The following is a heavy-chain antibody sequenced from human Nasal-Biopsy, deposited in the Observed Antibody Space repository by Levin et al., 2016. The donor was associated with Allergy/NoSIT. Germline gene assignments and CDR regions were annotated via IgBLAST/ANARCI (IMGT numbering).Heavy chain of an antibody. D-gene: IGHD3-10*01. Sequence: GESLKISCTASGFTFSKYGMHWVRQAPGKGMQWVAFIRFDVGRKYYAESVRGRFTISRDNSKNTVSLQMNSLRPEDTAVYYCAKDRIYGSGNYLHLFDSWGQGTLVTVSS. CDR1: GFTFSKYG. CDR3: AKDRIYGSGNYLHLFDS. V-gene: IGHV3-30*02. CDR2: IRFDVGRK. J-gene: IGHJ4*02.